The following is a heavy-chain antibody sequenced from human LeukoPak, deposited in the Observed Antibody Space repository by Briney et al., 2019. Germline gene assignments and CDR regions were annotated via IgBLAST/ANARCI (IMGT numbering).Heavy chain of an antibody. CDR2: IYYSGST. J-gene: IGHJ6*02. D-gene: IGHD6-13*01. CDR3: ARHGAAGAYYYYGMDV. V-gene: IGHV4-59*08. CDR1: GGSISSYY. Sequence: PSETLSLTCTVSGGSISSYYWSWIRQPPGKGLEWIGYIYYSGSTNYNPSLKSRVTISVDTSKNQFSLKLSSVTAADTAVYYCARHGAAGAYYYYGMDVWGQGTTVTVSS.